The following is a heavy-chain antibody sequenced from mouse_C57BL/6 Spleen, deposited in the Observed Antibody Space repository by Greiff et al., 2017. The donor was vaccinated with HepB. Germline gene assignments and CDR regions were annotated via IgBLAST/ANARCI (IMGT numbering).Heavy chain of an antibody. Sequence: VKLMESGAELVKPGASVKLSCKASGYTFTEYTIHWVKQRSGQGLEWIGWFYPGSGSIKYNEKFKDKATLTADKSSSTVYMELSRLTSEDSAVYFCARHEGPDYYGSSYAMDYWGQGTSVTVSS. V-gene: IGHV1-62-2*01. D-gene: IGHD1-1*01. J-gene: IGHJ4*01. CDR1: GYTFTEYT. CDR3: ARHEGPDYYGSSYAMDY. CDR2: FYPGSGSI.